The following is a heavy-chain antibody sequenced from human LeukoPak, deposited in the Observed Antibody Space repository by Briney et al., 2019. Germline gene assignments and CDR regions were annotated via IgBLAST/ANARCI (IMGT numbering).Heavy chain of an antibody. V-gene: IGHV4-39*01. Sequence: PSETLSLTCTVSGGSISSSSYYWGWIRQPPGKGLEWIGSIYYSGSTYYNPSLKSRVTISVDTSKNQFSLKLSSVTAADTAAYYCARLRGSTCAFDIWGQGTMVTVSS. CDR2: IYYSGST. CDR1: GGSISSSSYY. D-gene: IGHD3-10*01. J-gene: IGHJ3*02. CDR3: ARLRGSTCAFDI.